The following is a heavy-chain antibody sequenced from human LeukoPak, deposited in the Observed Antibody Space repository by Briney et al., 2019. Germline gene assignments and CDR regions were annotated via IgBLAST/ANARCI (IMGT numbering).Heavy chain of an antibody. J-gene: IGHJ6*01. V-gene: IGHV3-7*02. CDR2: IKEDGSEK. D-gene: IGHD2-21*01. CDR1: GFTFSDYW. Sequence: PRGSLRLSCVASGFTFSDYWMSWVRQAPGKGLEWVSEIKEDGSEKYYVDSVKGRFTISRDNAKNSLYLQMNSLRVEDTAVYYCVCHVVLSVGYHYGLGVWGEGTTVTVSS. CDR3: VCHVVLSVGYHYGLGV.